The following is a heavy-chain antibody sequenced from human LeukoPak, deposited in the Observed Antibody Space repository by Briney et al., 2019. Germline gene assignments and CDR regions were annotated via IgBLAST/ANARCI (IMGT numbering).Heavy chain of an antibody. J-gene: IGHJ4*02. CDR1: GYSITSAYY. CDR3: SSGSYYNPSN. V-gene: IGHV4-38-2*02. D-gene: IGHD3-10*01. CDR2: VSHTGIT. Sequence: SETLSLTCTVSGYSITSAYYWGWIRQPPGKGLEWIGSVSHTGITYYNPSLKSRVTLSVDTSKNQLSLRLTSLTAADTAVYFCSSGSYYNPSNWGQGTLVTVSS.